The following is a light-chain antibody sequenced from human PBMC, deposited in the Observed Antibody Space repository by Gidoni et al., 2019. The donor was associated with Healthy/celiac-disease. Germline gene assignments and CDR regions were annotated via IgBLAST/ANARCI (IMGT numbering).Light chain of an antibody. V-gene: IGKV1-39*01. CDR2: AAC. Sequence: RVTITCRASQSISSYLNWYQQKPGKAPKLLIYAACRLQSAVPSRFSGSGSGTDFPLTISSLPPEDFATYYCQQSYSTPRTFGQGTKLEIK. J-gene: IGKJ2*01. CDR3: QQSYSTPRT. CDR1: QSISSY.